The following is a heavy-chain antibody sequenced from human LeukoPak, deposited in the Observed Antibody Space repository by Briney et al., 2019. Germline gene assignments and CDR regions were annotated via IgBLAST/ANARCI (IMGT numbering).Heavy chain of an antibody. Sequence: PGGSLRLSCAASGFTVSSNYMSWVRQAPGQGLEWVSVIYSGGSTYYADSVKGRFTISRDNSKNTLYLQMNSLRAEDTAVYYCAIPPLSGTGSSRPLAGMDVWGQGTTVTVSS. CDR1: GFTVSSNY. D-gene: IGHD3-10*01. CDR2: IYSGGST. J-gene: IGHJ6*02. CDR3: AIPPLSGTGSSRPLAGMDV. V-gene: IGHV3-66*01.